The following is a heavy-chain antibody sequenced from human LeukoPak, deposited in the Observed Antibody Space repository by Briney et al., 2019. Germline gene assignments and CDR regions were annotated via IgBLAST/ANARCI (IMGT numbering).Heavy chain of an antibody. J-gene: IGHJ5*02. CDR3: AKGRTSLCP. Sequence: GRSLRLSCAASGFPFSNYAMSWVRQAPGKGLECVSVISSDGGSTYYAYSVKGRFTISRDNSKNTLYLQMNSLRAEDTAVYYCAKGRTSLCPWGEGTLVTVSS. CDR1: GFPFSNYA. D-gene: IGHD2-21*01. V-gene: IGHV3-23*01. CDR2: ISSDGGST.